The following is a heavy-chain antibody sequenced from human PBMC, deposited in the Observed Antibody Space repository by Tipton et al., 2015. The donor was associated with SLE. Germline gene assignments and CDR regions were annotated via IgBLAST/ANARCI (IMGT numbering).Heavy chain of an antibody. D-gene: IGHD6-13*01. V-gene: IGHV4-34*01. J-gene: IGHJ3*02. CDR1: GGSFSGYY. CDR2: INHSGST. Sequence: TLSLTCAVYGGSFSGYYWSWIRQPPGKGLEWIGEINHSGSTNYNPSLKSRVTISVDTSKNQFSLKLSSVTAADTAVYYCARSRGYSSSWSDAFDIWGQGTMVTVSS. CDR3: ARSRGYSSSWSDAFDI.